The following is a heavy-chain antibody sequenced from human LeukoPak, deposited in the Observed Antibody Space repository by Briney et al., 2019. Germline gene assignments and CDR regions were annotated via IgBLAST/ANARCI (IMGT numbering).Heavy chain of an antibody. D-gene: IGHD2-2*01. Sequence: ASVKVSFKTSGYTFTDYDINWVRQAPGQGLEWMGYIHPSSGYRESAQKFQGRLTMTRNVSTATAYMELSSLTSGDTAVYYCARVTSGMRYNWFDPWGQGTLITVSS. J-gene: IGHJ5*02. V-gene: IGHV1-8*01. CDR3: ARVTSGMRYNWFDP. CDR1: GYTFTDYD. CDR2: IHPSSGYR.